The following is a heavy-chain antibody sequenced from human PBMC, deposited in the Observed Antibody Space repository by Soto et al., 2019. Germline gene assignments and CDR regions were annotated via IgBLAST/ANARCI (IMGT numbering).Heavy chain of an antibody. J-gene: IGHJ4*02. CDR2: ISGTSGYK. CDR1: GFPFSDYS. CDR3: ARDYDGTGSAGY. V-gene: IGHV3-21*01. D-gene: IGHD3-10*01. Sequence: EVQLVESGGGLVTPGGSLRLSCVASGFPFSDYSINWVRQAPGKGLDWVSSISGTSGYKYYADSVKGRFTISRDNGKNTLYLQMNSLRVEDTAVYYCARDYDGTGSAGYWGQGTMVTVSS.